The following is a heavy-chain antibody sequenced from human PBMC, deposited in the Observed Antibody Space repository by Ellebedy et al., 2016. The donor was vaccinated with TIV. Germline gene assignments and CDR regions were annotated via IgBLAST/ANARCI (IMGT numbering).Heavy chain of an antibody. CDR3: ARAYYYGSGSFRWYFDL. Sequence: PGGSLRLSCAASGFTFSSYGMHWVRQAPGKGLEWVAVIWYDGSNKYYADSVKGRFTISRDNAKNSLYLQMNSLRAEDTAVYYCARAYYYGSGSFRWYFDLWGRGTLVTVSS. CDR1: GFTFSSYG. CDR2: IWYDGSNK. J-gene: IGHJ2*01. D-gene: IGHD3-10*01. V-gene: IGHV3-33*08.